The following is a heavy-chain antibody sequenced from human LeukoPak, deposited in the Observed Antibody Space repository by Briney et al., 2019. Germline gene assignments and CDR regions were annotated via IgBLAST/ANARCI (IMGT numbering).Heavy chain of an antibody. CDR1: GFTFSSYA. D-gene: IGHD6-13*01. CDR3: ARASYSSSRPYFDY. CDR2: ISYDGSNK. J-gene: IGHJ4*02. V-gene: IGHV3-30-3*01. Sequence: AGGSLRLSCAASGFTFSSYAMHWVRQAPGKGLEWVAVISYDGSNKYYADSVKGRFTISRDNSKNTLYLQMNSLRAEDTAVYYCARASYSSSRPYFDYWGQGTLVTVSS.